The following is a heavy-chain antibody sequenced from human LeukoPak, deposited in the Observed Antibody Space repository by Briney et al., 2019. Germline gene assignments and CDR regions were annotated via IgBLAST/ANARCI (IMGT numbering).Heavy chain of an antibody. V-gene: IGHV4-34*01. D-gene: IGHD6-6*01. CDR1: GGSFSGYY. CDR2: INHSGST. J-gene: IGHJ6*03. Sequence: SETLSLTCAVYGGSFSGYYWSWIRQPPGKGLEWIGEINHSGSTNYNPSLKSLVTISVDTSKNQFSLKLSSVTAADTAVYYCARGVAARTYYYYMDVWGKGTTVTVSS. CDR3: ARGVAARTYYYYMDV.